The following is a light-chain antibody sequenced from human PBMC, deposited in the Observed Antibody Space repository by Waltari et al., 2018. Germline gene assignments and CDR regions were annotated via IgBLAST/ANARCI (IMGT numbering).Light chain of an antibody. CDR2: GAS. V-gene: IGKV3-15*01. CDR1: QSVRSN. CDR3: QQYDSWPPGIT. J-gene: IGKJ4*01. Sequence: EIVMTQSPATLSVSPGERATLSCRASQSVRSNLAWYQQKPGQAPRLLIYGASTRATGVPARFSGSGSGTEFTLTISSLQYEDFAVYYCQQYDSWPPGITFGGGTKVEIK.